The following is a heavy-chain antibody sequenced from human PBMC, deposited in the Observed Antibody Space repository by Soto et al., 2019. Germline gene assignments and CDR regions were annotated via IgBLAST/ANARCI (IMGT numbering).Heavy chain of an antibody. J-gene: IGHJ5*02. CDR3: AREVNGLVRNNWFDP. CDR2: IYYSGST. Sequence: QVQLQESGPGLVKPSETLSLTCTVSGGSISSYYWSWIRQPPGKGLEWIGYIYYSGSTNYNPSLKSRVTISVDTSKNQFSLKLSSVTAADTAVYYCAREVNGLVRNNWFDPWGQGTLVTVSS. CDR1: GGSISSYY. D-gene: IGHD2-8*01. V-gene: IGHV4-59*01.